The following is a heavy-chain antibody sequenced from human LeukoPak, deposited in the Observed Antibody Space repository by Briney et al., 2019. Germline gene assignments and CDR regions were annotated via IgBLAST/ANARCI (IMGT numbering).Heavy chain of an antibody. V-gene: IGHV1-2*02. CDR3: ARDRGYSGSYGYFDY. CDR2: INPNSGGT. Sequence: ASVKVSCKASGYTFTGYYMHWVRQAPGQGLEGMGWINPNSGGTNYAQKFQGRVTMTRDTSISTAYMELSRLRSDDTAVYYCARDRGYSGSYGYFDYWGQGTLVTVSS. CDR1: GYTFTGYY. D-gene: IGHD1-26*01. J-gene: IGHJ4*02.